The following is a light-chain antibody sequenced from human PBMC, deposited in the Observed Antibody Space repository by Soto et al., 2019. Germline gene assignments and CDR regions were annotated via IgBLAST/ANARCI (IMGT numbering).Light chain of an antibody. CDR3: QQYGSSPWT. CDR1: QSVSSSY. CDR2: GAS. V-gene: IGKV3-20*01. Sequence: EIVLTQSPGTLSLSPGERATLSCRASQSVSSSYLAWYQQKPGQAPRLLIYGASSRATGIPDRFSGSGSGTDFTLTIIRLEPEDFAVYYCQQYGSSPWTFGQGTKVELK. J-gene: IGKJ1*01.